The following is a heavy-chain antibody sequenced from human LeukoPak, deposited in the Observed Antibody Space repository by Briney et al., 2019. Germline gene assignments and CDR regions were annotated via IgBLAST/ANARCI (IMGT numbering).Heavy chain of an antibody. Sequence: ASVKVSCKASGYTFTSYDINWVRQATGQGLEWMGWMNPNSGNTGYAQKFQGRVTITRNTSISTAYVELSSLRSEDTAVYYCARGEGSGWLFWFDPWGQGTLVTVSS. J-gene: IGHJ5*02. D-gene: IGHD6-19*01. CDR2: MNPNSGNT. CDR3: ARGEGSGWLFWFDP. V-gene: IGHV1-8*03. CDR1: GYTFTSYD.